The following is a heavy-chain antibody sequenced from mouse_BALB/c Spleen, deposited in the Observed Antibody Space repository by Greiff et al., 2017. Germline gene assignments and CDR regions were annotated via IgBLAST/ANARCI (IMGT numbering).Heavy chain of an antibody. Sequence: VQLQQPGAELVKPGASVKLSCKASGYTFTSYWMHWVKLRPGQGFEWIGDINPNNGDTFYNQKFKGKATLTVDKSSSTAYMQLNSLTSEDSAVYYCARSLYYYGSSSAFMDYWGQGTSVTVSS. CDR3: ARSLYYYGSSSAFMDY. CDR1: GYTFTSYW. CDR2: INPNNGDT. V-gene: IGHV1-53*01. J-gene: IGHJ4*01. D-gene: IGHD1-1*01.